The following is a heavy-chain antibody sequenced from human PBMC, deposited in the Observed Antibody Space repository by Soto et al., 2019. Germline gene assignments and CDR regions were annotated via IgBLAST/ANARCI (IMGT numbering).Heavy chain of an antibody. Sequence: EVQLVESGGGLIQPGGSLRVSCAASGFTVSRSYMSWVRQAPGKGLEWVSVIYSGGSTNYADSVKGRFTISRDNSKNTLYRQMNSLRVEDTAVYYCARDTYYYDSSGQPYWGQGTLVTVSS. V-gene: IGHV3-53*01. D-gene: IGHD3-22*01. CDR2: IYSGGST. CDR3: ARDTYYYDSSGQPY. J-gene: IGHJ4*02. CDR1: GFTVSRSY.